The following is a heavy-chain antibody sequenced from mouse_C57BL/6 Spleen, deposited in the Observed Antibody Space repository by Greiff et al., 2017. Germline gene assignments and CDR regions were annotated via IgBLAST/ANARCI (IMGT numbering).Heavy chain of an antibody. V-gene: IGHV1-85*01. Sequence: QVQLQQSGPELVKPGASVKLSCKASGYTFTSYDINWVKQRPGQGLEWIGWIYPRDGSTKYSEKFKGKATLTVDTSSSTAYMELHSLTSEDSAVYFCASQLGRGAMDYWGQGTSGTVSS. J-gene: IGHJ4*01. D-gene: IGHD4-1*02. CDR2: IYPRDGST. CDR1: GYTFTSYD. CDR3: ASQLGRGAMDY.